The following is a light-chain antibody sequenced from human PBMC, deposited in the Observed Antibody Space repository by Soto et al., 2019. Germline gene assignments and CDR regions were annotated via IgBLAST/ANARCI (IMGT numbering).Light chain of an antibody. CDR1: QSIDSW. Sequence: DIQMTQSPSTLSASIGDRITITCRASQSIDSWLAWYQQKPGKAPKLLIYKASILESGVSSRFSGSGSGTEFTLTISSLQSDDFATYYCQRYDSYSTFGQGTKLEIK. CDR3: QRYDSYST. V-gene: IGKV1-5*03. J-gene: IGKJ2*01. CDR2: KAS.